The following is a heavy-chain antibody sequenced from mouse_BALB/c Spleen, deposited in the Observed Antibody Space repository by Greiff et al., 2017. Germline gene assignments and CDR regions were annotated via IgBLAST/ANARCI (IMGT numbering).Heavy chain of an antibody. D-gene: IGHD2-4*01. J-gene: IGHJ4*01. V-gene: IGHV2-6-7*01. Sequence: VQLQQSGPGLVAPSQSLSITCTVSGFSLTSYGVNWVRQPPGKGLEWLGMIWGDGSTDYNSALKSRLSISKDNSKSQVFLKMNSLQTDDTARYYCARDMITTDYAMDYWGQGTSVTVSS. CDR1: GFSLTSYG. CDR2: IWGDGST. CDR3: ARDMITTDYAMDY.